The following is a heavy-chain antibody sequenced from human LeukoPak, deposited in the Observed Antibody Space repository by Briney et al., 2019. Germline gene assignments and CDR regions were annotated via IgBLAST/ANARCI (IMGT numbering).Heavy chain of an antibody. V-gene: IGHV1-69*13. CDR1: GYTFTSYY. Sequence: ASVKVSCKASGYTFTSYYMHWVRQAPGQGLEWMGGIIPIFGTANYAQKFQGRVTITADESTSTAYMELSSLRSEDTAVYYCARESGYDYGGYYFDYWGQGTLVTVSS. D-gene: IGHD5-12*01. CDR3: ARESGYDYGGYYFDY. CDR2: IIPIFGTA. J-gene: IGHJ4*02.